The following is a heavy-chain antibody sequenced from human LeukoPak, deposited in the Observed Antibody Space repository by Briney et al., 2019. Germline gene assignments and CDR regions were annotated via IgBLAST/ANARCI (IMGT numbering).Heavy chain of an antibody. D-gene: IGHD3-10*01. V-gene: IGHV4-59*01. CDR3: VRDRELNY. Sequence: SETLSLTCTVSGGSISIYYWSWIRQPPGKGLEWIGYIYNSGNTNYNPSFKSRVTISEDTPKNQFSLKLSSVTAADTAVYYCVRDRELNYWGQGTLVAVSS. CDR2: IYNSGNT. J-gene: IGHJ4*02. CDR1: GGSISIYY.